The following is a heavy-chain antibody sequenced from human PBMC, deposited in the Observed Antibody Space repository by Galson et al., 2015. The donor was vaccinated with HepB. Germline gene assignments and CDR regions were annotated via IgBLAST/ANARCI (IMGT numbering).Heavy chain of an antibody. Sequence: SVKVSCKASGYTFTSYAMHWVRQAPGQRLEWMGWINAGNGNTKYSQKFQGRVTITRDTSASTAYMELSSLRSEDTAVYYYARDIMGQWLRISVFAFDIWGQGTMVTVSS. D-gene: IGHD6-19*01. CDR2: INAGNGNT. CDR3: ARDIMGQWLRISVFAFDI. J-gene: IGHJ3*02. CDR1: GYTFTSYA. V-gene: IGHV1-3*01.